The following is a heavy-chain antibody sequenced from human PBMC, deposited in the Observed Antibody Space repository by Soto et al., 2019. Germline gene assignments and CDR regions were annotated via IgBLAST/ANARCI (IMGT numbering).Heavy chain of an antibody. CDR2: LYGGGDT. CDR3: ARRHTSSWYYFDY. V-gene: IGHV3-66*04. Sequence: ESGGGLVQPGGSLRLSCAVSGFTVSSNYMSWVRQAPGKGLEWVSVLYGGGDTYYADSVKGRFTISRDDSKNTLYLQMNSLRVEDTAVYYCARRHTSSWYYFDYWGQGTLVTVSS. CDR1: GFTVSSNY. D-gene: IGHD6-13*01. J-gene: IGHJ4*02.